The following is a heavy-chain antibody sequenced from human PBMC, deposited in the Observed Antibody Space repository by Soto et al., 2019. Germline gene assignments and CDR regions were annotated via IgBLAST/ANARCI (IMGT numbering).Heavy chain of an antibody. J-gene: IGHJ6*02. CDR1: GGSFSGYY. V-gene: IGHV4-34*01. Sequence: SETLSLTCAVYGGSFSGYYWSWIRQPPGKGLEWIGEINHSGSTNYNPSLKSRVTISVDTPKNQFSLKLSSVTAADTAVYYCARGHVVPAARGIWAYYYYGMDVWGQGTTVTVSS. CDR2: INHSGST. D-gene: IGHD2-2*01. CDR3: ARGHVVPAARGIWAYYYYGMDV.